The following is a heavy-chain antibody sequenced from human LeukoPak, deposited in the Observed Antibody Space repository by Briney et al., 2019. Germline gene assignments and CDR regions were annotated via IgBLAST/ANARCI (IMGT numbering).Heavy chain of an antibody. CDR1: GFTFSSYG. J-gene: IGHJ3*01. D-gene: IGHD6-6*01. CDR3: ARSSYSSSSSV. V-gene: IGHV3-30*03. Sequence: GSLRLSCAASGFTFSSYGMHWVRQAPGKGLEWVTVISYDGSNKYYADSVKGRFTISRDNSKNTLYLQINSLRAEDTAVYYCARSSYSSSSSVWGQGTMVTVSS. CDR2: ISYDGSNK.